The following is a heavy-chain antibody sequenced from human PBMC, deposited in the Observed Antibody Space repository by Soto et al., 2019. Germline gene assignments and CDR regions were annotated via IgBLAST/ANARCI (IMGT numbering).Heavy chain of an antibody. Sequence: QVQLQESGPGLVKPSQTLSLTCTVSGGSIGSGGYYWSWIRQHPGKGLEWIGYIYYSGSTYYNPSLKSRVTISVDTSKNQFSLKLSSVTAADTAVYYCARAEWLRPYYFDYWGQGTLVTVSS. V-gene: IGHV4-31*03. CDR1: GGSIGSGGYY. CDR3: ARAEWLRPYYFDY. J-gene: IGHJ4*02. CDR2: IYYSGST. D-gene: IGHD5-12*01.